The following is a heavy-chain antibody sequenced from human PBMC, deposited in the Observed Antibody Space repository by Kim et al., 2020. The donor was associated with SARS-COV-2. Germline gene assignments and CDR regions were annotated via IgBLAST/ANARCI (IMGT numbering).Heavy chain of an antibody. J-gene: IGHJ6*02. V-gene: IGHV3-23*01. CDR2: ISGSGGST. Sequence: GGSLRLSCAASGFTFSSYAMSWVRQAPGKGLEWVSAISGSGGSTYYADSVKGRFTISRDNSKNTLYLQMNSLRAEDTAVYYCAKDGLSYCSGGSCYPHGMDVWGQGTTVTVSS. CDR1: GFTFSSYA. CDR3: AKDGLSYCSGGSCYPHGMDV. D-gene: IGHD2-15*01.